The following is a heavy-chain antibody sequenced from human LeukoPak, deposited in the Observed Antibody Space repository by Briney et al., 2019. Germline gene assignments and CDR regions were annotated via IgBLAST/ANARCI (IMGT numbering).Heavy chain of an antibody. D-gene: IGHD3-10*01. CDR1: GYTFTGYY. J-gene: IGHJ5*02. CDR2: INPHSGAT. Sequence: ASVKVSCKASGYTFTGYYMHWVRQAPGQGPEWMGWINPHSGATNYAQNFQGRVTMTRDTSISTAYMELSSLTSDDTAMYYCSRDLLMYYSGSGESTWGQGTQVTVSS. CDR3: SRDLLMYYSGSGEST. V-gene: IGHV1-2*02.